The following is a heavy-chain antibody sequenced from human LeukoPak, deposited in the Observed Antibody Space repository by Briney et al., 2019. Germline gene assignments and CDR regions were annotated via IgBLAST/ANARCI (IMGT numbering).Heavy chain of an antibody. V-gene: IGHV4-59*08. Sequence: SETLSLTCIVSGGSINSYYWSWIRQFPGKGLEWIGYLYYSGSTNYNPSLKSRVTISVDTSKSQFSLKLSSVTAAGTAVYFCARSNGRDGYNFGYWGQGTLVTVSS. CDR1: GGSINSYY. D-gene: IGHD5-24*01. J-gene: IGHJ4*02. CDR3: ARSNGRDGYNFGY. CDR2: LYYSGST.